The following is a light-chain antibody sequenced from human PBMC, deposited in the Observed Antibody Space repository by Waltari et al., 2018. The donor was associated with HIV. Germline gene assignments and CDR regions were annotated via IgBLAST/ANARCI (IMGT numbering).Light chain of an antibody. Sequence: QSVLTQPPSVSGAPGQRVTIYCTGGSSNSGAAYDVHRSQQIPGTAPKLLISGNKNRPSGVPDRFSASKSGTSASLAITGLQAEDEADYFCQSYDRSLSASVVFGGGTKLTVL. J-gene: IGLJ2*01. CDR2: GNK. CDR3: QSYDRSLSASVV. CDR1: SSNSGAAYD. V-gene: IGLV1-40*01.